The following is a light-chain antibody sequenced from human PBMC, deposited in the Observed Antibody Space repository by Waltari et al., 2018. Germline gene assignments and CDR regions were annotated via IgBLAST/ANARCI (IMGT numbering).Light chain of an antibody. V-gene: IGLV2-14*01. CDR3: SSYTTSSAPGV. CDR1: DSDVGAYDF. CDR2: EVS. J-gene: IGLJ1*01. Sequence: QSALTQPASVSGSPGQSITISCSGTDSDVGAYDFVSWYQQHPGKAPHLIIYEVSNRPSGVSNCFSASNSGNTASLTISGLQAEDEADYYCSSYTTSSAPGVFGTGTRVTVL.